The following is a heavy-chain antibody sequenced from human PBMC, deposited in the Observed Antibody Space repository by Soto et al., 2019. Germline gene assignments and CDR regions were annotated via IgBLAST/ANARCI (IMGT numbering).Heavy chain of an antibody. Sequence: QVQLQESGPGLAKPSETLSLTCTVSGGSISSYYWSWIRQPPGKGLEWIGYIYYSGITNYNPSLKSRVTISVDTSKRQFSLKLSSVTAADTAVYYCARYKSNYYYGMDVWGQGTTVTVSS. CDR3: ARYKSNYYYGMDV. V-gene: IGHV4-59*01. CDR2: IYYSGIT. J-gene: IGHJ6*02. CDR1: GGSISSYY. D-gene: IGHD1-20*01.